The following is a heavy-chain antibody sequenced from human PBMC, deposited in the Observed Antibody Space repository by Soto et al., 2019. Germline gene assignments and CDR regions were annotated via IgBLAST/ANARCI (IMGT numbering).Heavy chain of an antibody. CDR2: IYYSGST. V-gene: IGHV4-59*01. J-gene: IGHJ6*02. Sequence: TSETLSLTCTVSGGSISSYYWSWIRQPPGKGLEWIGYIYYSGSTNYNPSLKSRVTISVDTSKNQFSLKLSSVTAADTAVYYCARLFNNWNYDNYYYYYGMDVWGQGTTVTVSS. CDR3: ARLFNNWNYDNYYYYYGMDV. CDR1: GGSISSYY. D-gene: IGHD1-7*01.